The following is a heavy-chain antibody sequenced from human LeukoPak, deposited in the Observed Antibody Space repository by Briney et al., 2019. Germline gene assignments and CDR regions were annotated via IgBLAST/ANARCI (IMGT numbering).Heavy chain of an antibody. CDR3: AKDMVDRLANGMDV. Sequence: GGSLRLSCAASGFTFDDFAMHWVRQVPGKGLEWVAGISWNSGRIGYADSVKGRFTISRDNAENSLFLQMDSLRPEDTALYYCAKDMVDRLANGMDVWGRGTPVTVSS. CDR1: GFTFDDFA. V-gene: IGHV3-9*01. D-gene: IGHD3-22*01. J-gene: IGHJ6*02. CDR2: ISWNSGRI.